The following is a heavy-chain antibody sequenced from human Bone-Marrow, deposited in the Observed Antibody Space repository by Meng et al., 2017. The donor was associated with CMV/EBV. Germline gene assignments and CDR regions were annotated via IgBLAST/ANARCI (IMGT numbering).Heavy chain of an antibody. D-gene: IGHD2-2*01. CDR2: IKEDGSEK. Sequence: GESLKISCAASGFTFSNYWMSWVRQAPGKGLEWVANIKEDGSEKYYVDSVKGRFTISRDNAENSLYLQMSSLRAEDTAVYYCARYVCSGPSCYAFDYWGQGTLVTCYS. J-gene: IGHJ4*02. CDR1: GFTFSNYW. CDR3: ARYVCSGPSCYAFDY. V-gene: IGHV3-7*01.